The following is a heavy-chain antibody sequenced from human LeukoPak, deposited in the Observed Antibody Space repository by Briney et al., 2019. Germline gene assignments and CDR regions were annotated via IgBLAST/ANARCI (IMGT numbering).Heavy chain of an antibody. CDR1: GFTFSSYS. CDR3: VRDMNTVTTCYLQF. J-gene: IGHJ1*01. V-gene: IGHV3-21*01. Sequence: GGSLRLSCAASGFTFSSYSMNWVRQAPGEGLEWVSSISSSSSYIYYADSVKGRFTISRDDAENSLFLQMDSLRAEDTAIYYCVRDMNTVTTCYLQFWGQGTLVTVSS. CDR2: ISSSSSYI. D-gene: IGHD1-1*01.